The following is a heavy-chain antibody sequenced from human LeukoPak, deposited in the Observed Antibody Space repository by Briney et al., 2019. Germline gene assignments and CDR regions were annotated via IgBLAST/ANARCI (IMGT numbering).Heavy chain of an antibody. Sequence: ASVKVSCRTSGYTFTSHGITWVRQAPGQWLEWMGWISGYNGDTIYAQKFQGRVTMTTETSTSTAYMEVWSLRSDDTAVYYCARDPSNTSGRFWYLDVWGRGTLVTVSA. CDR1: GYTFTSHG. V-gene: IGHV1-18*01. CDR2: ISGYNGDT. CDR3: ARDPSNTSGRFWYLDV. J-gene: IGHJ2*01. D-gene: IGHD6-19*01.